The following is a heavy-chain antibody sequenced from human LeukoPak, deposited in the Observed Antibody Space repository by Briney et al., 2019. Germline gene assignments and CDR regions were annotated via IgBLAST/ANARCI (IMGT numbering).Heavy chain of an antibody. CDR3: ARALRWELLGSPLPNDH. J-gene: IGHJ4*02. V-gene: IGHV4-34*01. CDR1: GGSFSGYY. D-gene: IGHD1-26*01. CDR2: INHSGST. Sequence: SETLSLTCAVYGGSFSGYYWSWIRQPPGKGLEWIGEINHSGSTNYNPSLKSRVTISVDTSKNQFSLKLSSVTAADTAVYYCARALRWELLGSPLPNDHWGQGTLVTVSS.